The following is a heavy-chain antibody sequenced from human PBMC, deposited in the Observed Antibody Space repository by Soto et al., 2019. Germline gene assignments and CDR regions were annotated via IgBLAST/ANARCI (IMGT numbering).Heavy chain of an antibody. CDR3: ARDGSPHSNYEYYFDY. J-gene: IGHJ4*02. CDR2: IWYDGSNK. Sequence: QVQLVESGGGVVQPGRSLRLSCAVSGFTFSSYGMHWVRQAPGKGLEWVAVIWYDGSNKYYADSVKGRFTISRDNSKNTLYLQMNSLRAEDTAVYYCARDGSPHSNYEYYFDYWGQGTLVTVSS. D-gene: IGHD4-4*01. V-gene: IGHV3-33*01. CDR1: GFTFSSYG.